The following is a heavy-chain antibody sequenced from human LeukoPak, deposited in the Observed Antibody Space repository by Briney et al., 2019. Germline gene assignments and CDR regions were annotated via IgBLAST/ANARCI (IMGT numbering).Heavy chain of an antibody. D-gene: IGHD2-2*01. J-gene: IGHJ4*02. CDR2: ISYDGSNK. CDR3: AKTPGAYQRLIDY. V-gene: IGHV3-30*18. CDR1: GFTFSSYG. Sequence: GRSLRLSCAASGFTFSSYGMHWVRQAPGKGLEWVAVISYDGSNKYYADSVKGRFTISRDNSRNTLYLQMNSLRAEDTAVYYCAKTPGAYQRLIDYWGQGTLVTVSS.